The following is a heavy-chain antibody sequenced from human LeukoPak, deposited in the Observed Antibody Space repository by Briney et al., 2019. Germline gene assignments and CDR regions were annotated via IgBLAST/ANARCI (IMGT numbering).Heavy chain of an antibody. CDR3: ARVEPPSDY. J-gene: IGHJ4*02. CDR2: ISSSGSTI. D-gene: IGHD1-14*01. V-gene: IGHV3-48*03. CDR1: VFTFSSYE. Sequence: PGGSLRLSCAASVFTFSSYEMNWVRQAPGKGLEWVSYISSSGSTIYYADSVKGRFTISRDNAKNSLYLHMNSLRAEDTAVYYCARVEPPSDYWGQGTLVTVSS.